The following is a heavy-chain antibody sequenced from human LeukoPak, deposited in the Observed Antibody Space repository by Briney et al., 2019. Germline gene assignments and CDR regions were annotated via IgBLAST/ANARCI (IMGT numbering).Heavy chain of an antibody. Sequence: PGGSLRLSCTASGFTFADYYMSWVRQAPGKGLEWVSYISSSSSTIYYADSVKGRFTISRDNAKNSLYLQMNSLRAEDTAVYYCARDGDYGDYARAFDIWGQGTMVTVSS. J-gene: IGHJ3*02. CDR2: ISSSSSTI. CDR3: ARDGDYGDYARAFDI. V-gene: IGHV3-11*04. CDR1: GFTFADYY. D-gene: IGHD4-17*01.